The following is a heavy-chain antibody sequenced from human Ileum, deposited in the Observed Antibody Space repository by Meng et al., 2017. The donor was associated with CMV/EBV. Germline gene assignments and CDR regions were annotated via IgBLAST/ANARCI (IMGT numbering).Heavy chain of an antibody. CDR3: AKDVYGATHTYYFDS. Sequence: GGSLSLSCVVSGFTFNNYAMDWVRQAPGKGLEWVSGISGSGDSPYYADSVMGRFTISGNSSKNTPSLQMNSLRADDAAVYYCAKDVYGATHTYYFDSWGQGTLVTVSS. D-gene: IGHD4/OR15-4a*01. V-gene: IGHV3-23*01. CDR1: GFTFNNYA. J-gene: IGHJ4*02. CDR2: ISGSGDSP.